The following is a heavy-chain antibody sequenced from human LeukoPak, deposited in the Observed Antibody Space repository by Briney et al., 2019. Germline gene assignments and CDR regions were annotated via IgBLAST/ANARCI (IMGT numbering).Heavy chain of an antibody. D-gene: IGHD3-22*01. CDR3: GRGIYDRNFDL. V-gene: IGHV3-21*01. Sequence: AGGSLRLSCAASGFTFRSYNMNWVRQAPGKRPEWVSSISSSSSYIYYADSVKGRFTISRDNARNTLYLQMNSLRAEDTAVYYCGRGIYDRNFDLWGRGTLVAVSS. J-gene: IGHJ2*01. CDR1: GFTFRSYN. CDR2: ISSSSSYI.